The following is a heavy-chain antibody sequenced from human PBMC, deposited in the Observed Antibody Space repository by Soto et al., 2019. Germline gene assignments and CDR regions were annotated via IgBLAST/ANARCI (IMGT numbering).Heavy chain of an antibody. Sequence: QVQLVESGGGLVKPGGSLRLSCAASGFTFSDYYMSWIRQAPGKGLEWVSYISSSGSTIYYADSVKGRFTISRDNAKNSLYLQMNSLRAEDTAVYYCARANDDFWSGYYAYYYYYMDVWGKGTTVTVSS. CDR2: ISSSGSTI. J-gene: IGHJ6*03. V-gene: IGHV3-11*01. D-gene: IGHD3-3*01. CDR3: ARANDDFWSGYYAYYYYYMDV. CDR1: GFTFSDYY.